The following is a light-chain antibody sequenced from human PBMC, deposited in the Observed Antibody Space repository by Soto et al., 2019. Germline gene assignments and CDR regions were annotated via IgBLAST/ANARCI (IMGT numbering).Light chain of an antibody. Sequence: EIVMTQSPATLSVSPGERATLSCRASQSVNSNLAWYQQKPGQAPRLLIYGAYTRATGIPARSSGTVSGTEFTLTITGLQSEGFAVYYCQQYHSWPPTFTFGPGTKVDIK. CDR3: QQYHSWPPTFT. CDR1: QSVNSN. J-gene: IGKJ3*01. V-gene: IGKV3-15*01. CDR2: GAY.